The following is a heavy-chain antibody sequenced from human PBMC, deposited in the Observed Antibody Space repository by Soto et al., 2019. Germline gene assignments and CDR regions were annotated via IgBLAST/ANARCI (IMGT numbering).Heavy chain of an antibody. CDR3: AASSSVAAAGYFKF. J-gene: IGHJ4*02. V-gene: IGHV1-69*01. D-gene: IGHD6-13*01. CDR2: ISTLFSTT. Sequence: QVQLVQSGAEVKEPGSSVKVSCKATGDLFNNYAFTWVRQAPGQGLEGMGRISTLFSTTNYAHKFQGRVTIGADELTTIVYLEVSNLESEDTAMYYCAASSSVAAAGYFKFWGQGTLVTVSP. CDR1: GDLFNNYA.